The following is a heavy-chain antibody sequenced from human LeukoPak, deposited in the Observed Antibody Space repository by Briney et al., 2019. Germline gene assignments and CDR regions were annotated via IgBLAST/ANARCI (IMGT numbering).Heavy chain of an antibody. CDR2: IIPIFGTA. J-gene: IGHJ4*02. CDR3: ARTYYDYVWGSYRYGYFDY. D-gene: IGHD3-16*02. Sequence: ASVKVSCKASGGTFSSYAISWVRQAPGQGLEWMGRIIPIFGTANYAQKFQGRVTITTDESTSTAYMELSSLRSEDTAVCYCARTYYDYVWGSYRYGYFDYWGQGTLVTVSS. CDR1: GGTFSSYA. V-gene: IGHV1-69*05.